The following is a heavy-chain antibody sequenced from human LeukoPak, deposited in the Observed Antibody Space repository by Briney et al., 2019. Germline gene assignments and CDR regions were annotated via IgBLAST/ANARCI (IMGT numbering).Heavy chain of an antibody. CDR3: ARDTRFGVVILRPDAFDI. CDR2: ISAYNGNT. Sequence: ASVKVSCKASGYTFTSYGISWVRQAPGQGLEWMGWISAYNGNTNYAQKLQGRVTMTTDTSTSTAYMELRSLRSDDTAVYYCARDTRFGVVILRPDAFDIWGQGTMVTVSS. J-gene: IGHJ3*02. CDR1: GYTFTSYG. V-gene: IGHV1-18*01. D-gene: IGHD3-3*01.